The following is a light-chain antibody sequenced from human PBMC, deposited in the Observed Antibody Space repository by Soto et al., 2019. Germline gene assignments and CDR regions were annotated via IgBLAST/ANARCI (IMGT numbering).Light chain of an antibody. CDR2: GNR. CDR1: NSNLGAGYD. Sequence: QAVVTQPPSVSGAPGQRVTISCTGNNSNLGAGYDVHWYQQLPGAAPKLVIFGNRNRPSGVPERFSGSKSGASASLAITGLQAEDEADYYCQAYDYSLTAFVFGGGTKLTVL. V-gene: IGLV1-40*03. CDR3: QAYDYSLTAFV. J-gene: IGLJ3*02.